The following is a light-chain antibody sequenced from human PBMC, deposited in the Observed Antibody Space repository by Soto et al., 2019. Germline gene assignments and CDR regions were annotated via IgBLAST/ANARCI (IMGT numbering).Light chain of an antibody. V-gene: IGKV3-15*01. CDR1: QSVSSN. J-gene: IGKJ4*01. Sequence: EIVMPQSPATLSVSPGARATLSCRASQSVSSNFAWYQQKPGQAPRLLIYDASTRATGIPARSSGSGSGTDFTLTISRLEPEEFALYYCQQYATSPLTFGGGTKVDIK. CDR3: QQYATSPLT. CDR2: DAS.